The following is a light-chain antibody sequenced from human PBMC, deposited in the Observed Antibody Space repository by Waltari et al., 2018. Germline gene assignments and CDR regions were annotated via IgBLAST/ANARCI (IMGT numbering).Light chain of an antibody. CDR3: CSYVGSFV. V-gene: IGLV2-23*01. CDR1: SSDVGSYNL. Sequence: QSALTQPASVSASPGQSITISCTGTSSDVGSYNLVSWYQQHPGKAPKLIIYEGRKRPHGVSNRFSGSKSGDTASLTISGLQAEDEGDFYCCSYVGSFVFGTGTKVTVL. J-gene: IGLJ1*01. CDR2: EGR.